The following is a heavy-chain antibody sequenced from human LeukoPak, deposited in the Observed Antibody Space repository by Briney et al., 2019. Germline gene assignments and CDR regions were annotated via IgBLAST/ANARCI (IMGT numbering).Heavy chain of an antibody. V-gene: IGHV3-30*02. D-gene: IGHD5-18*01. CDR1: GFTFSSYG. CDR3: AKGVGYSYGYDFYYYYYYMDV. J-gene: IGHJ6*03. CDR2: IRYDGSNK. Sequence: PGGSLRLSCAASGFTFSSYGMHWVRQAPGKGLEWVAFIRYDGSNKYYADSVKGRFTISRDNSKNTLYLQMNSLRAEDTAVYYCAKGVGYSYGYDFYYYYYYMDVWGKGTTVTISS.